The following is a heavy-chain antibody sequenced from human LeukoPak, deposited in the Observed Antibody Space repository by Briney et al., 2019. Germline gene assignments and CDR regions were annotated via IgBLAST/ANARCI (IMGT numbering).Heavy chain of an antibody. V-gene: IGHV3-7*01. J-gene: IGHJ4*02. D-gene: IGHD6-19*01. CDR1: GFTFSSYW. Sequence: GGSLRLSCAASGFTFSSYWMNWVHQAPGKGLEWVANIKRDGSEKYYVDSLKGRFTISRDNAKNSLYLQMNSLRPEDTAVYYCARYTTAGYSSGWYGPSFDYWGQGTPVTVSS. CDR3: ARYTTAGYSSGWYGPSFDY. CDR2: IKRDGSEK.